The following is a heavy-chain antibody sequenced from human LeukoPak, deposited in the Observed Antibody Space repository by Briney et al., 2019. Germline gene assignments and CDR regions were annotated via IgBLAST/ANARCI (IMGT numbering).Heavy chain of an antibody. CDR1: GFTFSDYY. J-gene: IGHJ2*01. Sequence: KSGGSLRLSCAASGFTFSDYYMSWIRQAPGKGLEWISYISSNGSAMYYADSVRGRFTISRDNAKNSLFLQMNSLRAEDTAVYYCARGAYYYDSSGYPTRNWYFDLWGRGTLVTVSS. CDR3: ARGAYYYDSSGYPTRNWYFDL. D-gene: IGHD3-22*01. CDR2: ISSNGSAM. V-gene: IGHV3-11*01.